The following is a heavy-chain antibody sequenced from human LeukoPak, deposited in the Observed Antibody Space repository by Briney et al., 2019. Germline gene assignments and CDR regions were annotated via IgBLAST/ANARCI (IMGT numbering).Heavy chain of an antibody. V-gene: IGHV5-51*01. CDR3: ARHGVGYCSGGSCYH. J-gene: IGHJ5*02. CDR2: IYPGDSDT. CDR1: GYSFTSYW. Sequence: PGESLKISCKGSGYSFTSYWIGWVRQMPGKGLEWMGIIYPGDSDTRYSPSFQGQVTISADKSISTAYLQWSSLKASDTVMYYCARHGVGYCSGGSCYHWGQGTLVTVSS. D-gene: IGHD2-15*01.